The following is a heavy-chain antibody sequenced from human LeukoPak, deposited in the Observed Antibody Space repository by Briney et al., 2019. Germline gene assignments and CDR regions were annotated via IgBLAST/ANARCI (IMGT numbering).Heavy chain of an antibody. CDR3: ARDYVWGSSESDY. V-gene: IGHV3-7*01. CDR2: IKPDGSEK. Sequence: GSLRLSCAASGFTFSNYWMTWFRQTPGKGLEWVGNIKPDGSEKYYVDSVKGRFTISRDNAKNSLFLQMSSLRVEDTAIYYCARDYVWGSSESDYWGQGTLVTVSS. J-gene: IGHJ4*02. D-gene: IGHD7-27*01. CDR1: GFTFSNYW.